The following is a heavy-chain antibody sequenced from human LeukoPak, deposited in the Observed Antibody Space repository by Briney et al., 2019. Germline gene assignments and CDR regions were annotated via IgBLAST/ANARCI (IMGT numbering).Heavy chain of an antibody. CDR2: IHHSGST. Sequence: SETLSLTCTVSGGSISSYYWSWIRQPPGKGLEWIAYIHHSGSTNYNNSLKSRVTISVDTSKNQFSLKLSSVTAADTAVYYCARRVGDKGYFDYWGQGTLVTVSS. CDR1: GGSISSYY. D-gene: IGHD1-26*01. V-gene: IGHV4-59*01. CDR3: ARRVGDKGYFDY. J-gene: IGHJ4*02.